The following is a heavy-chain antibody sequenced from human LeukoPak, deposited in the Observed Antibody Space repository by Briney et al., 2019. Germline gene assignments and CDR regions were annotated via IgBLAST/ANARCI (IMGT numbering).Heavy chain of an antibody. V-gene: IGHV4-59*01. J-gene: IGHJ3*02. CDR2: IYYTGST. CDR1: GGSISSYY. Sequence: SETLSLTCTVSGGSISSYYWSWIRQPPGKGLEWIGYIYYTGSTNYSPSLKSRVTISVDTSKNQFSLKLSSVTAADTAVYYCARKSVAVRDAFDIWGQGTMVTVSS. CDR3: ARKSVAVRDAFDI. D-gene: IGHD6-19*01.